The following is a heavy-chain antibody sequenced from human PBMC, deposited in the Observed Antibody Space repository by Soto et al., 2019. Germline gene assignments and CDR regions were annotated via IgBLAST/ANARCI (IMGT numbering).Heavy chain of an antibody. CDR3: ARTLYILDY. CDR1: VLTISIYG. D-gene: IGHD3-16*01. Sequence: LRVSYATYVLTISIYGLLWFRQAPGKGLELLAFIWFEGSNKNYADSVKGRFTISRDNSKNTLYLQMNSLRAEDTAVYYFARTLYILDY. J-gene: IGHJ4*01. V-gene: IGHV3-33*01. CDR2: IWFEGSNK.